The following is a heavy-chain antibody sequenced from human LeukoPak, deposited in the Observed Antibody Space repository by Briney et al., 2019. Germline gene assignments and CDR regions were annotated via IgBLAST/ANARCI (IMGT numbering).Heavy chain of an antibody. J-gene: IGHJ6*03. CDR2: IYYSGST. V-gene: IGHV4-59*01. CDR1: GGSISSYY. CDR3: AKAARRPYYYMDV. D-gene: IGHD6-6*01. Sequence: SETLSLTCTVSGGSISSYYWSWIRQPPGKGLEWIGYIYYSGSTNYNPSLKSRVTISVDTSKNQFSLKLSSVTAADTAVYYCAKAARRPYYYMDVWDKGTTVTVSS.